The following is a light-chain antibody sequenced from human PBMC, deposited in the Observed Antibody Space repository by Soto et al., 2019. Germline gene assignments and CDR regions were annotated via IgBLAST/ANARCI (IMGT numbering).Light chain of an antibody. CDR2: GAY. CDR1: QSVSSS. CDR3: KQYNNWPRT. J-gene: IGKJ1*01. Sequence: ESVMTQSPATLSVSPGERATLSCRASQSVSSSLAWYQQKPGQAPRLLIYGAYTRATGIPARFSGSGSGTEFTLTIRSLQSEDFAVYYCKQYNNWPRTFGQGTKVDI. V-gene: IGKV3-15*01.